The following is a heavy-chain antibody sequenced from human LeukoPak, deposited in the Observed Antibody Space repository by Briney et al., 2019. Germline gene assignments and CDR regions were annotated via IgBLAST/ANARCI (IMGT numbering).Heavy chain of an antibody. CDR1: GASISSSY. CDR3: ARGQPQRYSSGWYVNWFDP. CDR2: IYYSGTT. Sequence: SETLSLTCSVSGASISSSYWSWIRQPPGKGLEWIGYIYYSGTTKCNPSLKSRVTISVDTSENQFSLKVNSVAAADTAVYYCARGQPQRYSSGWYVNWFDPWGQGTLVTVSS. D-gene: IGHD6-19*01. V-gene: IGHV4-59*01. J-gene: IGHJ5*02.